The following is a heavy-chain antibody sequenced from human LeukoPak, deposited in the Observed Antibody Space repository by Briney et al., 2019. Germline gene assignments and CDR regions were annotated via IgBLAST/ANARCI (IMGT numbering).Heavy chain of an antibody. Sequence: GGSLRLSCAASGFTFSSYSMNWVRQAPGRGLEWVSSISSSSSYIYYADSVKGRFTISRDNAKNSLYLQMNGLRAEDTAVYYCALDYYDSSGYYRNWGQGTMVTVSS. CDR1: GFTFSSYS. J-gene: IGHJ3*01. D-gene: IGHD3-22*01. V-gene: IGHV3-21*01. CDR3: ALDYYDSSGYYRN. CDR2: ISSSSSYI.